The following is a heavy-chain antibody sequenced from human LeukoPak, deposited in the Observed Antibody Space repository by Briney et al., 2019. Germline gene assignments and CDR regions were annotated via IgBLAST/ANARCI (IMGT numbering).Heavy chain of an antibody. CDR3: AREGSAAPLQH. D-gene: IGHD1-14*01. J-gene: IGHJ1*01. V-gene: IGHV4-59*01. CDR1: GGSISSYY. CDR2: IYYSGST. Sequence: SETLSLTCTVSGGSISSYYWSWIRQPPGKGLEWIGYIYYSGSTNYNPSLKSRVTISVDTSKNQFSLKLSSVTAADTAVYYCAREGSAAPLQHWGQGTLVTVSS.